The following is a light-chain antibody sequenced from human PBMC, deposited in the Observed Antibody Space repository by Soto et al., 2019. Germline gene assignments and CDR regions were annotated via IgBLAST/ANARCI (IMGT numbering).Light chain of an antibody. V-gene: IGKV1-39*01. CDR2: AAS. CDR1: QGVSSY. Sequence: DIQMTQSPSSLSASVGDRLTITGWASQGVSSYLNWYQQKPGQAPKLLIYAASSLHSGVPSRFSGSGSGTDFTLTISSLQPEDFATYYCQQSYSTPTTFGQGTKVDIK. CDR3: QQSYSTPTT. J-gene: IGKJ1*01.